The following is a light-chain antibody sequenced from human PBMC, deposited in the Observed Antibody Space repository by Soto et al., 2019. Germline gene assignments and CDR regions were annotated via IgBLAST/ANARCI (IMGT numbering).Light chain of an antibody. V-gene: IGKV1-33*01. Sequence: DIQMTQSPSSLSASVGDRVTITCQASQDIRKYLNWYQQKPGKAPKLLIYDASNLETGVPSRFSGSGSGTDYTFTISSLQPEDIATYYCQHYDDIPRTFGPGTKGDIK. CDR2: DAS. CDR3: QHYDDIPRT. CDR1: QDIRKY. J-gene: IGKJ3*01.